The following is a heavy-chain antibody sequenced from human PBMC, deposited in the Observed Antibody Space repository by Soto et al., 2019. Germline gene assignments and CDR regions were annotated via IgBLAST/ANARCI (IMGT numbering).Heavy chain of an antibody. V-gene: IGHV5-51*01. J-gene: IGHJ5*02. D-gene: IGHD3-22*01. CDR3: ARSHYYDSSGKLSNWFDP. CDR2: IYPGDSDT. Sequence: GESLKISCKGSGYSFTSYWIGWVRQMPGKGLEWMGIIYPGDSDTRYSPSFQGQVTISADKSISTAYLQWSSLKASGTAMYYCARSHYYDSSGKLSNWFDPWGQGTLVTVSS. CDR1: GYSFTSYW.